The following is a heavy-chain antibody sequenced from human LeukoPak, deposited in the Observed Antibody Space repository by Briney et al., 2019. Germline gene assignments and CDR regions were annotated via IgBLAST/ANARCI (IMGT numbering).Heavy chain of an antibody. CDR3: AKSLYNSAYMLDS. J-gene: IGHJ5*01. V-gene: IGHV3-23*01. Sequence: GASLRLSCAASGFTFNNNAMSWVRQAPGKGLEWVSGINGGGGNTNYADSVKGRFTISRDNSKNTLYLQMNSLRADDTAVYYCAKSLYNSAYMLDSWGQGTLVTVSS. D-gene: IGHD3-22*01. CDR2: INGGGGNT. CDR1: GFTFNNNA.